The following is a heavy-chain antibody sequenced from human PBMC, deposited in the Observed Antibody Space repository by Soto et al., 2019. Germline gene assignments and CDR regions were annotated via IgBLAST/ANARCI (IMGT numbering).Heavy chain of an antibody. CDR2: INAGNGNT. CDR1: GYTFTSYA. V-gene: IGHV1-3*05. J-gene: IGHJ4*02. Sequence: QVQLVQSGAEEKKPGASVKVSCKASGYTFTSYAMHWVRQAPGQRLEWMGWINAGNGNTKYSQKFQGRVTMTRDTSASTAYMELSSLRSEDTAVYYCARGIVGVTALDYGGQGTLGTVSS. CDR3: ARGIVGVTALDY. D-gene: IGHD2-21*02.